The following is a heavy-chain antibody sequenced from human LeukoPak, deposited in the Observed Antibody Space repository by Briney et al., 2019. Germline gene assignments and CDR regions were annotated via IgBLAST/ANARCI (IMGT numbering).Heavy chain of an antibody. D-gene: IGHD6-19*01. CDR2: IYHSGDT. J-gene: IGHJ4*01. V-gene: IGHV4-38-2*02. CDR1: GYSITSGYY. Sequence: SETLSLTCIVSGYSITSGYYWGWIRQPPGKGLEWIGSIYHSGDTYYNPSLKSRVTISVDTSKNQFSLKLDSVTAADTAVYYCAKGTSSGWYYFDYWGRGTLVTVSS. CDR3: AKGTSSGWYYFDY.